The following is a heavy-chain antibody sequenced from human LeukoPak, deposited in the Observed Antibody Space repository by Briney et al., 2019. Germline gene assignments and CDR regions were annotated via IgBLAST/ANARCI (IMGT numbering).Heavy chain of an antibody. J-gene: IGHJ4*02. D-gene: IGHD3-22*01. Sequence: QAGGSLRLSCAASGFTFSSYAMHWVRQAPGKGLEWVAVISYDGSSKYYADSVKGRFTISRDNSKNTLYLQMNSLRAEDTAVYYCARDYDSSGYYYVLSSPLDYWGQGTLVTVSS. CDR2: ISYDGSSK. CDR1: GFTFSSYA. CDR3: ARDYDSSGYYYVLSSPLDY. V-gene: IGHV3-30-3*01.